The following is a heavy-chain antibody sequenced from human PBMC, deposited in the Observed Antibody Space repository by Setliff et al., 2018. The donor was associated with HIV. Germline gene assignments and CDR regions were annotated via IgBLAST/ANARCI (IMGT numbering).Heavy chain of an antibody. J-gene: IGHJ4*02. Sequence: PSETLSLTCAVYGGSFSGYYWSWIRQPPGKGLEWIEEINHSGSTNYNMSLWSRVTISLDASRNQFSLELISVTAADTAVYYCAGGPGTTSIDYWAQGTLVTVS. CDR1: GGSFSGYY. CDR2: INHSGST. CDR3: AGGPGTTSIDY. D-gene: IGHD1-26*01. V-gene: IGHV4-34*01.